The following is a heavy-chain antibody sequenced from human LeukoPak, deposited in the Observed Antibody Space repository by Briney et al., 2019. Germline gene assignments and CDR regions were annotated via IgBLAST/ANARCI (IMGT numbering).Heavy chain of an antibody. V-gene: IGHV3-15*01. Sequence: GGSLTLSCAASGFTFSNSWKIWVRQAPGKGLEWVGRIKSKTDGGTTDYAAPVKGRFTISRDDSKNTLYLQMNSLKTEDTALYYWTTESPEDAFDIWGQGTMVTVSA. CDR1: GFTFSNSW. J-gene: IGHJ3*02. CDR2: IKSKTDGGTT. CDR3: TTESPEDAFDI.